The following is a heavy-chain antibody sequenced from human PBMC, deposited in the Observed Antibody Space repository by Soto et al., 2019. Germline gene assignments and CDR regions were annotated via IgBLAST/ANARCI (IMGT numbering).Heavy chain of an antibody. J-gene: IGHJ6*02. CDR3: IWRQDFYYGRAV. CDR2: IKSKGGGGKA. D-gene: IGHD6-25*01. CDR1: GFSFSPAW. Sequence: EVQLAESGGGLVTPGGSLTLSCAASGFSFSPAWMNWVRQAPGKGLEWVGLIKSKGGGGKADHAAPVKGSFIIARDDSKNTIYLQMNSLNPGDTALYYCIWRQDFYYGRAVWGQCTTFTVSS. V-gene: IGHV3-15*07.